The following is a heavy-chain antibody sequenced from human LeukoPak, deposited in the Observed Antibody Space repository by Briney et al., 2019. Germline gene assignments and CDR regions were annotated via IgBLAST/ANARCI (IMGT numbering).Heavy chain of an antibody. CDR1: GFKFIDYY. CDR3: ATGGEPGDNTHDYYYYMDV. D-gene: IGHD1-26*01. V-gene: IGHV1-69-2*01. Sequence: ASVKVSCKVSGFKFIDYYMHWVQQAPGKGHEWMGLVDPEDGETRFAEKFQGRVTITADTSTDTAYMELSSLRSEDTAVYYCATGGEPGDNTHDYYYYMDVWGKGTSVTVSS. CDR2: VDPEDGET. J-gene: IGHJ6*03.